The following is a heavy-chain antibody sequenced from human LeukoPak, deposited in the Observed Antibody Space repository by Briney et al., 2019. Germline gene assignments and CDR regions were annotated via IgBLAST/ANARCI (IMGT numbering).Heavy chain of an antibody. J-gene: IGHJ4*02. Sequence: GGSLRLSXTASGFTFRSYAMSWVRQGPGKGLVWVSAISGSGGHTYYADSVKGRFTISRDNSKNTLSVQMNSLRAEDTAVYYCAKGEGCTGFTCSYYFDYWGQGTLVTVSS. D-gene: IGHD2-8*02. CDR2: ISGSGGHT. CDR1: GFTFRSYA. V-gene: IGHV3-23*01. CDR3: AKGEGCTGFTCSYYFDY.